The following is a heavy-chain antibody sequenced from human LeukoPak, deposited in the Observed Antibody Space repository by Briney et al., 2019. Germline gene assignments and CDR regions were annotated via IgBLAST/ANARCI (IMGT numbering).Heavy chain of an antibody. Sequence: ASVKVSCKASGYTFTSYGISWVRQAPGQGLEWMGWISAYNGNTNYAQKLRGRVTMTTDTSTSTAYMELRSLRSDDTAVYYCARVALVYGWFDPWGQGTLVTVSS. CDR2: ISAYNGNT. D-gene: IGHD3-9*01. CDR3: ARVALVYGWFDP. CDR1: GYTFTSYG. V-gene: IGHV1-18*01. J-gene: IGHJ5*02.